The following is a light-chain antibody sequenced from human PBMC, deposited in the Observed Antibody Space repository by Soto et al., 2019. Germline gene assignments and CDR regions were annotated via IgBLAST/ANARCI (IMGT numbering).Light chain of an antibody. V-gene: IGLV1-40*01. J-gene: IGLJ1*01. Sequence: SVLTQPPSVSGAPGQRVTISCTGSSSNIGAGNDVHWYQHLPGTAPNRLICGTCNRPSGVRDRFSGSKSGPSASLAITGLQAEDEADYYCQSYDSSLSGSEVFGTGTKVTGL. CDR2: GTC. CDR3: QSYDSSLSGSEV. CDR1: SSNIGAGND.